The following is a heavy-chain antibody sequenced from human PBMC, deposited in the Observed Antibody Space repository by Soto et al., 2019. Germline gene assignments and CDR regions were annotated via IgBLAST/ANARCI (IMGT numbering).Heavy chain of an antibody. CDR3: AGGGPHYYDSSGYAHFDY. D-gene: IGHD3-22*01. V-gene: IGHV3-21*01. CDR1: GFTFSSYS. CDR2: ISSSSSYI. J-gene: IGHJ4*02. Sequence: GGSLRLSCAASGFTFSSYSMNWVRQAPGKGLEWVSSISSSSSYIYYADSVKGRFTISRDNAKNSLYLQMNSLRAEDTAVYYCAGGGPHYYDSSGYAHFDYWGQGTLVTVSS.